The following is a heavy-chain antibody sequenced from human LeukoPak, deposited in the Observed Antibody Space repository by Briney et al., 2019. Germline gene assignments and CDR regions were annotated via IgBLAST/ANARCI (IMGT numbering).Heavy chain of an antibody. V-gene: IGHV3-48*03. CDR3: AREGTAMVSFDY. CDR2: ISSGGNTI. CDR1: GFTFSSYE. Sequence: GGSLRPSCAASGFTFSSYEMNWVRQAPGKGLEWVSYISSGGNTIYYADSVKGRFTISRDNAKNSLYLQMNSLRAEDTAVYYCAREGTAMVSFDYWGQGTLVTVSS. D-gene: IGHD5-18*01. J-gene: IGHJ4*02.